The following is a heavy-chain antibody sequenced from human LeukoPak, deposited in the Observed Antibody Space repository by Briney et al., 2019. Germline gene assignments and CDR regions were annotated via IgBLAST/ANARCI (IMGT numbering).Heavy chain of an antibody. Sequence: SETLSPTCTVSGGSISSYYWSWIRQPPGKGLEWIGYIYYSGSTNYNPSLKSRVTISVDTSKNQFSLKLSSVTAADTAVYYCAREASSSSGGYFDYWGQGTLVTVSS. CDR1: GGSISSYY. V-gene: IGHV4-59*01. J-gene: IGHJ4*02. D-gene: IGHD6-6*01. CDR2: IYYSGST. CDR3: AREASSSSGGYFDY.